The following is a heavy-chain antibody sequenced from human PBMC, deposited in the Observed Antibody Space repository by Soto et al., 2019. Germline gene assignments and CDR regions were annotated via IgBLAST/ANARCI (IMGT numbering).Heavy chain of an antibody. J-gene: IGHJ5*02. CDR3: ARAPGYSSSWFVYWFDP. D-gene: IGHD6-13*01. CDR1: GYTFTSYG. CDR2: ISAYNGNT. V-gene: IGHV1-18*01. Sequence: QVQLVQSGAEVKKPGASVKVYCKASGYTFTSYGISWVRQAPGQGLEWMGWISAYNGNTNYAQKLQGRVTITTDTSTSTAYMELRSLRSYDTAVYYCARAPGYSSSWFVYWFDPWGQGTLVTVSS.